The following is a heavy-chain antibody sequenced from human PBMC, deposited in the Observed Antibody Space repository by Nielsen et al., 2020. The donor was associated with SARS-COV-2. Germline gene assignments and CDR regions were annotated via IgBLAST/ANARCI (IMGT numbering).Heavy chain of an antibody. CDR2: IIPIFGTA. J-gene: IGHJ4*02. CDR3: ARGRYSSSWYGSFDY. V-gene: IGHV1-69*13. CDR1: GGTFSSYA. Sequence: SVKVSCKASGGTFSSYAISWVRQAPGQGLEWMGGIIPIFGTANYAQKFQGRVTITADESTSTAFMELSSLRSEDTAVYYCARGRYSSSWYGSFDYWGQGTLVTVSS. D-gene: IGHD6-13*01.